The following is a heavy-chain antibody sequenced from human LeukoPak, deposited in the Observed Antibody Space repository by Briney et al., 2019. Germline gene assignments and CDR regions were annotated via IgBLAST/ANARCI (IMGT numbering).Heavy chain of an antibody. V-gene: IGHV3-66*01. D-gene: IGHD3-22*01. Sequence: PGGSLRLSCAASGFTVSSNYMSWVRQAPGKGLEWVSVIYSGGSTYYADSVKGRFTISRDNSKNTLYLQMNSLRAEDTAVYYCAGGYYYYDSSGSDYWGQGTLVTVSS. CDR1: GFTVSSNY. J-gene: IGHJ4*02. CDR2: IYSGGST. CDR3: AGGYYYYDSSGSDY.